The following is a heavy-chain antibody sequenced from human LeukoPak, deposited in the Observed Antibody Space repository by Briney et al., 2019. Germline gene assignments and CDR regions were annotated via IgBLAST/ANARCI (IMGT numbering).Heavy chain of an antibody. CDR1: GFTFDDYG. D-gene: IGHD6-19*01. Sequence: GGSLRLSCAASGFTFDDYGMSWVRQAPGKGLEWVSGINWNGGSTGYADSVKGRFTISRDNAKNSLYLQMNSLRAEDTALYYCARDAVAGTGCDAFDIWGQGTMVTVSS. CDR2: INWNGGST. CDR3: ARDAVAGTGCDAFDI. J-gene: IGHJ3*02. V-gene: IGHV3-20*04.